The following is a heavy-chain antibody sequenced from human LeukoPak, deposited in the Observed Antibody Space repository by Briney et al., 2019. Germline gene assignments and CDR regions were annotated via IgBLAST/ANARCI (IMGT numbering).Heavy chain of an antibody. CDR1: GYSISSGYY. J-gene: IGHJ4*02. Sequence: PSETLSLTCTVSGYSISSGYYWGWIRQPPGKGLEWIGSIYHSGSTYYNPSLKSRVTISVGTSKNQFSLKLSSVTAADTAVYYCAREVVATIGGDYWGQGTLVTVSS. V-gene: IGHV4-38-2*02. CDR3: AREVVATIGGDY. D-gene: IGHD5-24*01. CDR2: IYHSGST.